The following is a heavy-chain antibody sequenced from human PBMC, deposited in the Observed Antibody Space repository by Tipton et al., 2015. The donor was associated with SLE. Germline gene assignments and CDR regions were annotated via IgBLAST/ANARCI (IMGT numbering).Heavy chain of an antibody. V-gene: IGHV4-31*03. D-gene: IGHD3-10*01. J-gene: IGHJ1*01. CDR3: ATSQVPGGCQH. CDR1: GGSISSGGYY. CDR2: IYYSGST. Sequence: TLSLTCTVSGGSISSGGYYWSWIRQHPGKGLEWIGYIYYSGSTYYNPSLKSRVTISVDTSKNQFSLKLSSVTAADTAVYYCATSQVPGGCQHWGQGTLVTVSS.